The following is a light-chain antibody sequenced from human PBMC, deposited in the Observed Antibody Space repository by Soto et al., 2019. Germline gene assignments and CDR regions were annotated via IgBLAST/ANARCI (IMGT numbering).Light chain of an antibody. CDR1: SSDIGGYND. CDR2: EVS. CDR3: SSYTSSVAHV. Sequence: QSALTQPASVSGSPGQSITIPCTGTSSDIGGYNDVSWYQQHPGKAPKLMIYEVSHRPSGISNRFSGSKSGNTASLTISGLQAEDEADYYCSSYTSSVAHVFGPGTKLTVL. J-gene: IGLJ1*01. V-gene: IGLV2-14*01.